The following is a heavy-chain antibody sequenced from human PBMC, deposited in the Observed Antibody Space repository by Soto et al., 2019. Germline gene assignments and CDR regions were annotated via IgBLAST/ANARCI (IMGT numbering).Heavy chain of an antibody. CDR1: GGSISSYY. V-gene: IGHV4-59*08. CDR2: IYYSGST. J-gene: IGHJ3*02. D-gene: IGHD1-26*01. Sequence: SETLSLTCTVSGGSISSYYWSWIRQPPGKGLEWIGYIYYSGSTNYNPSLKSRVTISVDTSKNQFSLKLSSVTAADPAVYYCARRLSSGRSDQWAFDIWGQGTMVTVSS. CDR3: ARRLSSGRSDQWAFDI.